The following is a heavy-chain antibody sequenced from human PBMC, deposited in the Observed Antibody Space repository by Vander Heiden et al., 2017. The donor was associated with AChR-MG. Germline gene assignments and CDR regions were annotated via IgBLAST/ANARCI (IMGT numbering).Heavy chain of an antibody. CDR2: IYYSGST. J-gene: IGHJ2*01. CDR3: ARRGWGWYFDL. D-gene: IGHD6-19*01. CDR1: GGSISSSSYY. Sequence: QLQLQESGPGLVKPSETLSLTCTVSGGSISSSSYYWGWIRQPPGKGLEWIGSIYYSGSTYYNPSLKSRVTISVDTSKNQFSLKLSSVTAADTAVYYCARRGWGWYFDLWGRGTLVTVSS. V-gene: IGHV4-39*01.